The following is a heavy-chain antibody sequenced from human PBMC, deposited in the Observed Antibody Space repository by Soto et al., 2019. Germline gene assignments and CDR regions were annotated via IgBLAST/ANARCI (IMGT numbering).Heavy chain of an antibody. CDR2: IISSSSYI. V-gene: IGHV3-21*01. J-gene: IGHJ3*02. CDR1: GFTFNSYS. Sequence: PXGSLRLSCAASGFTFNSYSMNWVRQAPRKGLDCVSSIISSSSYICYADSVKSRFTISRDNAKNSLFLQMNSLRAEDRAVYYCARDIVRTITMTPVGAFDIWGQGSMVTVSS. CDR3: ARDIVRTITMTPVGAFDI. D-gene: IGHD3-22*01.